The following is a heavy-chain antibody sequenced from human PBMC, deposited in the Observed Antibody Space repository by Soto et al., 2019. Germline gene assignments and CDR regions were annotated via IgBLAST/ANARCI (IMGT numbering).Heavy chain of an antibody. V-gene: IGHV3-23*01. CDR2: ISGSGGST. CDR1: GFTFSSYA. J-gene: IGHJ4*02. CDR3: AKDNYIIAVAGKTLDY. D-gene: IGHD6-19*01. Sequence: GGSLRLSCAASGFTFSSYAMSWVRQAPGKGLEWVSAISGSGGSTYYADSVKGRFTISRDNSKNTLYLQMNSLRAEDTAVYYCAKDNYIIAVAGKTLDYWGQGTLVTVSS.